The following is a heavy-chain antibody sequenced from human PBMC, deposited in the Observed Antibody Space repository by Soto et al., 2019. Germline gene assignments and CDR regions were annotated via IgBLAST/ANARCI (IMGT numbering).Heavy chain of an antibody. CDR3: ARHEVVAATYYFDY. Sequence: PGESRKISCKGSGCSFTSYWIGWVRQMPGKGLEWMGIIYPGDSDTRYSPSFQGQVTISADKSISTAYLQWSSLKASDTAMYYCARHEVVAATYYFDYWGQGTLVTVSS. CDR2: IYPGDSDT. V-gene: IGHV5-51*01. D-gene: IGHD2-15*01. J-gene: IGHJ4*02. CDR1: GCSFTSYW.